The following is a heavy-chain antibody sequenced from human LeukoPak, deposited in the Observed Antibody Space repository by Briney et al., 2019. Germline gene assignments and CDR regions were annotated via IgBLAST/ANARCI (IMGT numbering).Heavy chain of an antibody. CDR1: GFTFSAYG. V-gene: IGHV3-33*01. D-gene: IGHD1-14*01. J-gene: IGHJ3*01. CDR3: ARDLNLPDAFDV. Sequence: GSLRLSCAASGFTFSAYGMHWVRQAPGKGLEWVAVVWYDGGNKYYADSVKGRFIVSRDNSKNTLYLQMNSLRVEDTALYYCARDLNLPDAFDVWGQGTMVTVSS. CDR2: VWYDGGNK.